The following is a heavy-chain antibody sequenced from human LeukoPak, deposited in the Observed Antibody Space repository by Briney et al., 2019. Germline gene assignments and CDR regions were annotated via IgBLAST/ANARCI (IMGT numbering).Heavy chain of an antibody. CDR3: ARDDLSGSYYDY. J-gene: IGHJ4*02. CDR2: ISSSGSTI. D-gene: IGHD1-26*01. V-gene: IGHV3-48*03. Sequence: PGGSLRLSCAASGFTFSSYEMNWVRQAPGKGLEWVSYISSSGSTIYYADSVKGRFTISRDSAKNSLYLQMNSLRAEDTAVYYCARDDLSGSYYDYWGQGTLVTVSS. CDR1: GFTFSSYE.